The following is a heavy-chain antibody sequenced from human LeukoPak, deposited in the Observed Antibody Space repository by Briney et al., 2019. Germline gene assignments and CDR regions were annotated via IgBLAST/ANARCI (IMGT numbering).Heavy chain of an antibody. CDR3: ATLYPPAGAFDS. D-gene: IGHD2-8*01. Sequence: ASVKVSCKVSGYTRTELSMHWVRQAPGKGLEWMGGFDPEDGETIYAQKFQSRVTMTEDTSTDTAYMELSSLRSEDTAVYYCATLYPPAGAFDSWGQGTMVTVSS. CDR1: GYTRTELS. J-gene: IGHJ3*02. V-gene: IGHV1-24*01. CDR2: FDPEDGET.